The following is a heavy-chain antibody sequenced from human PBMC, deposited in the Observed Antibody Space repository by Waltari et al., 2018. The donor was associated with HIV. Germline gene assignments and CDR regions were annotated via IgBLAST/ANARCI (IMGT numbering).Heavy chain of an antibody. CDR3: ATSRTFDY. CDR2: IKQDGREK. J-gene: IGHJ4*02. V-gene: IGHV3-7*01. CDR1: GFTFSSYW. Sequence: EVQLVESGGGLVQPGGSLRLSCAASGFTFSSYWMSWVRQAPGKGLEWVANIKQDGREKYNVDSVKGRFTNSRDNAKNSLYLQMNSPRAEDTAVYYCATSRTFDYWGQGTLVTVSS.